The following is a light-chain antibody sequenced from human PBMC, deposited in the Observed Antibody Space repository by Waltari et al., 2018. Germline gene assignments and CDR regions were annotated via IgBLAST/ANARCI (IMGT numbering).Light chain of an antibody. CDR3: HSRDASGVGGT. V-gene: IGLV3-19*01. CDR2: GKN. J-gene: IGLJ3*02. CDR1: SLRNSY. Sequence: SYELTQDPAVSVALGQTVKITCKGDSLRNSYATWYQQKPGQAPLPVLYGKNNRPSGTPDRFSGSSSDNTASLTITGAQAEDEAYYYGHSRDASGVGGTFGGGTKLTVL.